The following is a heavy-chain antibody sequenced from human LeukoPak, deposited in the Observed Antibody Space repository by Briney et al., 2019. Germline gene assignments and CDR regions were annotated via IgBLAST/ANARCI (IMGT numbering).Heavy chain of an antibody. Sequence: GASVKVSCKASGYTFTSYAMHWVRQAPGQRLEWMGWINAGNGNTKYSQKFQGRVTITRDTSASTAYMELSSLRSEDTAVYYCARFLAVAKFPFGYWGQGTLVTVSS. CDR3: ARFLAVAKFPFGY. CDR2: INAGNGNT. CDR1: GYTFTSYA. V-gene: IGHV1-3*01. J-gene: IGHJ4*02. D-gene: IGHD6-19*01.